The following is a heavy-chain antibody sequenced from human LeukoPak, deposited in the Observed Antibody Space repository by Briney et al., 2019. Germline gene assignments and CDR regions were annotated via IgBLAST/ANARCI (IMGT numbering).Heavy chain of an antibody. V-gene: IGHV1-46*01. J-gene: IGHJ4*02. CDR2: INPSGGST. CDR3: AREGGTGAADDYNDY. CDR1: GYTFTSYC. Sequence: ASVKVSCKASGYTFTSYCMHWVRQAPGQGLEWMGIINPSGGSTSYAQKFRGRVTMTRDTSTSTVYMELSSLRSEDTAVYYCAREGGTGAADDYNDYWGQGTLVTVSS. D-gene: IGHD1-26*01.